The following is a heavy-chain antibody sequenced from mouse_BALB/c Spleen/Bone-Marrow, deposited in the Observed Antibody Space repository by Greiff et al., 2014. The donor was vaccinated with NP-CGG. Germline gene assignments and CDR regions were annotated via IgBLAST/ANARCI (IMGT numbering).Heavy chain of an antibody. J-gene: IGHJ4*01. V-gene: IGHV1S81*02. Sequence: QVQLQQPGAELVKPGASVKLSCKASGYTFTSYYMYWVKQRPGQGLEWFGEINPSNGGTSFNEKFKNKATLTVDKSSSTAYMQLSSLTSEDSAVYYCSRGRRDALDYWGQRTSITVSS. CDR3: SRGRRDALDY. CDR2: INPSNGGT. CDR1: GYTFTSYY.